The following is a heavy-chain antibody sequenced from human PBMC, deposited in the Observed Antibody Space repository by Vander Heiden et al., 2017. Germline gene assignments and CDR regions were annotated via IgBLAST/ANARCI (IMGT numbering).Heavy chain of an antibody. V-gene: IGHV3-48*02. Sequence: EVQLVESGGGLVQRGGSLRLSCAASGFTFSPYSRNWVRQAPGKGLEWVSYIRSSSSIIYYADSVKGRFTISRDNAKNSLYLQMNSLRDEDTAVYYCARFGSGWPLSPAAFDIWGQGTMVTVSS. CDR2: IRSSSSII. D-gene: IGHD6-19*01. CDR3: ARFGSGWPLSPAAFDI. CDR1: GFTFSPYS. J-gene: IGHJ3*02.